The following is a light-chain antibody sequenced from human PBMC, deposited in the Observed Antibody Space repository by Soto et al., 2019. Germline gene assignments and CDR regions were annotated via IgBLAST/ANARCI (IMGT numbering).Light chain of an antibody. Sequence: EIVMTQSPATLSVSPGERATLSCRASQSVSSNLAWYQQKPGQAPRLLIYGASTRATGIPARFSGSGSGTXFXXXXXXXXXEDFAVYYCQQYNNWPPWTFGQGTKVEIK. V-gene: IGKV3-15*01. CDR3: QQYNNWPPWT. CDR1: QSVSSN. CDR2: GAS. J-gene: IGKJ1*01.